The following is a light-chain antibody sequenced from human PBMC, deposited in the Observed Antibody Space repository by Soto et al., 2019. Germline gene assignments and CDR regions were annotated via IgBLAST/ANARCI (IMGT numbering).Light chain of an antibody. CDR1: STDIGTYNY. J-gene: IGLJ1*01. V-gene: IGLV2-14*01. Sequence: QSVLTQPASVSGSPGQSITISCTGTSTDIGTYNYVSWYQQHPGKAPKLMIYGVNSRPAGVSARFSGSKSGNTASLTISGLQAEDEADYYCNSYTTTATYVFGTGTKVTVL. CDR2: GVN. CDR3: NSYTTTATYV.